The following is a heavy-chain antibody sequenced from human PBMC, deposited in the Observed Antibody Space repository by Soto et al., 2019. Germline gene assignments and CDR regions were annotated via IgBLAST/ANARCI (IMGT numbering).Heavy chain of an antibody. CDR1: GYTFTGYY. D-gene: IGHD3-9*01. Sequence: ASVKVSCKASGYTFTGYYMHWVRQAPGQGLEWMGWINPNSGGTNYAQKFQGRVTMTRDTSISTAYMELSRLRSDDTAVYYCARVAPIDYDILTGPFHYWGQGTLVTVSS. CDR3: ARVAPIDYDILTGPFHY. CDR2: INPNSGGT. J-gene: IGHJ4*02. V-gene: IGHV1-2*02.